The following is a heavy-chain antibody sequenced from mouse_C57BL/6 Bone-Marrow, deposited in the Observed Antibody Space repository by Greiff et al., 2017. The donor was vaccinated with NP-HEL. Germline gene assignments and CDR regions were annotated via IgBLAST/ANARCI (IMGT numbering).Heavy chain of an antibody. CDR2: ISSGCSTI. Sequence: EVMLVESGGGLVKPGGSLKLSCAASGFTFSDYGMHWVRQAPEKGLEWVAYISSGCSTIYYEDTVKGRVTISRDNAKNTLCLQMTNLGSEDTAMYYCARLCVDFWGQGTTLAVSS. CDR3: ARLCVDF. J-gene: IGHJ2*01. D-gene: IGHD6-5*01. CDR1: GFTFSDYG. V-gene: IGHV5-17*01.